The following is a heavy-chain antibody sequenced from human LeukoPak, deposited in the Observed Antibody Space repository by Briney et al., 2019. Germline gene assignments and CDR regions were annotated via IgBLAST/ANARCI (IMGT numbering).Heavy chain of an antibody. CDR3: ARGTGEGYTYGRYYFDY. V-gene: IGHV1-2*02. J-gene: IGHJ4*02. D-gene: IGHD5-18*01. CDR1: GYTFNTYG. CDR2: INVNSGGT. Sequence: ASVKVSCKASGYTFNTYGITWVRQAPGQGLEWMGWINVNSGGTNYAQKFQGRVAMTRDTSISTAYMELSRLRSDDTAVYYCARGTGEGYTYGRYYFDYWGQGTLVTVSS.